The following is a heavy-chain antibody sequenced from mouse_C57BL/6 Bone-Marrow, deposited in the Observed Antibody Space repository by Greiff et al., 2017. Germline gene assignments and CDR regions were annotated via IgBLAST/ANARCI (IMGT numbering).Heavy chain of an antibody. CDR2: INPGSGGT. CDR3: ARSDMRYWYFDV. J-gene: IGHJ1*03. CDR1: GYAFTNYL. V-gene: IGHV1-54*01. Sequence: VMLVESGAELVRPGTSVKVSCKASGYAFTNYLIEWVKQRPGQGLEWIGVINPGSGGTNYNEKFKGKATLTADKSSSTAYMQLSSLTSEDSAVYFCARSDMRYWYFDVWGTGTTVTVSS.